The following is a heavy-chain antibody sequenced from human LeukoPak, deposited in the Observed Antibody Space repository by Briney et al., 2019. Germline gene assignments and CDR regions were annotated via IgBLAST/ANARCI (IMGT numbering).Heavy chain of an antibody. Sequence: PSETLSLTCTVSGGSISSYYWSWLRQPPGKGLEWIGYIYYSGSTNYNPYLKSRVTISVDTSKNQCSLKLSSVTGADTAVYYCAREGIVATIGDAFDIWGQGTMVTVSS. V-gene: IGHV4-59*01. J-gene: IGHJ3*02. CDR1: GGSISSYY. CDR3: AREGIVATIGDAFDI. D-gene: IGHD5-12*01. CDR2: IYYSGST.